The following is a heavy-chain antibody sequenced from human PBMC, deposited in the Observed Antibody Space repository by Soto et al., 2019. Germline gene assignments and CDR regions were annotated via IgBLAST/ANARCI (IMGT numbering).Heavy chain of an antibody. V-gene: IGHV1-69*06. CDR1: GGLFSVFS. Sequence: QVQLVQSGAEVKKPGSSVKVSYKTSGGLFSVFSFNWVRQAPGQGLEWMGGVLTITGSTDYAQKVQGRLTITADRSTSTIYRELSRLTSDDTANYYCATIRVRGGPLRFEDGGQGTLISVSS. D-gene: IGHD5-12*01. J-gene: IGHJ4*01. CDR2: VLTITGST. CDR3: ATIRVRGGPLRFED.